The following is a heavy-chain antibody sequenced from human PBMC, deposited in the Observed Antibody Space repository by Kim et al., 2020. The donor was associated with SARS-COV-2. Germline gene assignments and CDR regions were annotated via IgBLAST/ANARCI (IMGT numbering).Heavy chain of an antibody. CDR3: ARYSSHFLDCSSTSCLYGMDV. Sequence: SETLSLTCTVSGGSISSYYWSWIRQPPGKGLEWIGYIYYSGSTNYNPSLKSRVTISVDTSKNQFSLKLSSVTAADTAVDYCARYSSHFLDCSSTSCLYGMDVWGQGTTVTVSS. V-gene: IGHV4-59*01. CDR1: GGSISSYY. D-gene: IGHD2-2*01. J-gene: IGHJ6*02. CDR2: IYYSGST.